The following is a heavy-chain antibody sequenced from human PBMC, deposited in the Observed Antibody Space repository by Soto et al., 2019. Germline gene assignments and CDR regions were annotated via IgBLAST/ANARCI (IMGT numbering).Heavy chain of an antibody. Sequence: GGSLRLSCTASGFTFSSYGMTWVRQAPGKGLEWVSTIYSSGGSTYYGDSVKGRFTISRDNSKNTLYLQMNSLRAEDTAVYYCAKDSSGVVTYYYGMDVWGQGTTVTVSS. J-gene: IGHJ6*02. D-gene: IGHD3-10*01. V-gene: IGHV3-23*01. CDR3: AKDSSGVVTYYYGMDV. CDR2: IYSSGGST. CDR1: GFTFSSYG.